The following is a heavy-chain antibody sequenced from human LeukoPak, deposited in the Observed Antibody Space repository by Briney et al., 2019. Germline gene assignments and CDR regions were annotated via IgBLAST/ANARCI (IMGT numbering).Heavy chain of an antibody. CDR2: INAGNGNT. D-gene: IGHD2-8*01. CDR3: ARGGGVRSFDY. V-gene: IGHV1-3*01. CDR1: GYTFTSYA. Sequence: ASVKVSCKASGYTFTSYAMHWVRQAPGQRPEWMGWINAGNGNTKYSQKFRGRVTITRDTSASTAYMELSSLRSEDTAVYYCARGGGVRSFDYWGQGTLVTVSS. J-gene: IGHJ4*02.